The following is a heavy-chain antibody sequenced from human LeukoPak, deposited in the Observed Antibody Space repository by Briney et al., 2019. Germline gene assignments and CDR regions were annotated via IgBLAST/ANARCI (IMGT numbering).Heavy chain of an antibody. CDR3: ARVTTGDRNYFDY. D-gene: IGHD7-27*01. Sequence: ETLSLTCTVSGGSLSSSSYYWGWVRQAPGKGLEYVSAISSNGGSTNYANSVKGRFTISRDNSKNTLYLQMGSLRTDDLAVYYCARVTTGDRNYFDYWGQGTLVTVSS. CDR2: ISSNGGST. V-gene: IGHV3-64*01. CDR1: GGSLSSSSYY. J-gene: IGHJ4*02.